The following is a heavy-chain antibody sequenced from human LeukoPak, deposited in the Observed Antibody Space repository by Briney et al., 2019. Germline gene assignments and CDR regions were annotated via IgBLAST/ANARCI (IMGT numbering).Heavy chain of an antibody. J-gene: IGHJ4*02. CDR3: ARALQLEPLSGFDY. CDR2: MNPNSGNT. V-gene: IGHV1-8*01. Sequence: ASVKVSCKASGYTFTSYDINWVRQATGQGLEWMGWMNPNSGNTGYAQKFQGRVTMTRNTSISTAYMELSSLRSDDTAVYYCARALQLEPLSGFDYWGQGTLVTVSS. CDR1: GYTFTSYD. D-gene: IGHD1-1*01.